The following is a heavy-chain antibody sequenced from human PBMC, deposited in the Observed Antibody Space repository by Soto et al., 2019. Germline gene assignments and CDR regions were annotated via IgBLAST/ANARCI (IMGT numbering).Heavy chain of an antibody. Sequence: PGESLKISCKGSGYSFTSYWIGWVRQMPGKGLEWMGIIYPGDSDTRYSPSFQGQVTISADKSISTAYLQWSSLKASDTAMYYCARRSFPCIGQHYGMDVWGQGTTVTVSS. D-gene: IGHD1-26*01. CDR3: ARRSFPCIGQHYGMDV. V-gene: IGHV5-51*01. J-gene: IGHJ6*02. CDR2: IYPGDSDT. CDR1: GYSFTSYW.